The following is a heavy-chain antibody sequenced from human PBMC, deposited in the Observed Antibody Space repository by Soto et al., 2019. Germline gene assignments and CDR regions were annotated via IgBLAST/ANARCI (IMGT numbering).Heavy chain of an antibody. D-gene: IGHD6-19*01. CDR3: ARDLGSGWQTDY. V-gene: IGHV1-69*12. CDR2: IIPIFGTA. CDR1: GGTFSRYA. J-gene: IGHJ4*02. Sequence: QVQLVQSGAEVKKPGSSVKVSCKASGGTFSRYAISWVRQAPGQGLEWMGGIIPIFGTANYAQKCQGRVTITADESTSPAYMEMSILSSEETAVYYCARDLGSGWQTDYWGQGTMVTVSS.